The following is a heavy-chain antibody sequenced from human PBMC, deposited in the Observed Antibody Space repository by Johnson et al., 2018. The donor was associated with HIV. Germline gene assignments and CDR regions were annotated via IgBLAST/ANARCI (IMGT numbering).Heavy chain of an antibody. Sequence: VQLVESGGGLVHPGGSLRLSCAASGFTVSSYYMSWVRQAPGKGLEWVSVLFSGGSIYFADSVKGRFTISRDNSKNTLYLQMNSLRAEDTAVYYCARACRDGYTCDAFDFWGQGTMVTVSS. CDR1: GFTVSSYY. V-gene: IGHV3-66*01. J-gene: IGHJ3*01. CDR3: ARACRDGYTCDAFDF. D-gene: IGHD5-24*01. CDR2: LFSGGSI.